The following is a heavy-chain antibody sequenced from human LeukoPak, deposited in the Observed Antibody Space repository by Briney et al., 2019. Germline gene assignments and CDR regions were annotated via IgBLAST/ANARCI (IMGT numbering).Heavy chain of an antibody. CDR3: ARDVGGYNFCEFDY. CDR1: GFTFSSYG. D-gene: IGHD5-24*01. V-gene: IGHV3-30*03. CDR2: ISYDGSNK. J-gene: IGHJ4*02. Sequence: GGSLRLSCAASGFTFSSYGMHWVRQAPGKGLEWVAVISYDGSNKYYADSVKGRFTISRDNSKNTLYLQMNSLRAEDTAVYYCARDVGGYNFCEFDYWGQGTLVTVSS.